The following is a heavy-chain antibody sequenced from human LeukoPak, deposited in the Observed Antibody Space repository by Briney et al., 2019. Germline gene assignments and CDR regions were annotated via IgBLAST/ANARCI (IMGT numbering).Heavy chain of an antibody. CDR2: IHPNDGDT. D-gene: IGHD3-10*01. J-gene: IGHJ4*02. CDR3: ATYTQSGAQGVSDY. CDR1: GYTFTNYY. V-gene: IGHV1-46*01. Sequence: ASVKVSCKASGYTFTNYYMHWERLAPGQGLEWMGLIHPNDGDTKYAQEFQDRVTMTRDTSTSTVYMELSSLRSEDTAVYYCATYTQSGAQGVSDYWGQGTLVTVSS.